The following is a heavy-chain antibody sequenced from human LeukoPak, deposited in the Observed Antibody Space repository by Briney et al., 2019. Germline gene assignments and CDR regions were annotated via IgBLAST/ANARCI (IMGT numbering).Heavy chain of an antibody. CDR2: ITNDGSST. V-gene: IGHV3-74*01. CDR1: GLTFSSHW. J-gene: IGHJ4*02. D-gene: IGHD6-19*01. CDR3: VRDRSGWYPDY. Sequence: GGSLRLSCAASGLTFSSHWMHWVRQAPGKGLVWVSRITNDGSSTTYADSVKGRFTISRDNAKNSLYLQMSSLRDEDTAVYYCVRDRSGWYPDYWGQGTLVTVSS.